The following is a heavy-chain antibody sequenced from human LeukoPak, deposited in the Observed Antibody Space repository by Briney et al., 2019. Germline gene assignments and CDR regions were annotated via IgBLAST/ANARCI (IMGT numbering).Heavy chain of an antibody. CDR2: LSSDGRDP. V-gene: IGHV3-74*01. D-gene: IGHD2-8*01. CDR3: ARGVYEEDVNY. Sequence: GGSLRLSCAASGFTFSNYWMHWVCQAPGKGLVWVSRLSSDGRDPSYADSVKGRFTISRDNAKNTLYMQMNSLRAEDTAVYYCARGVYEEDVNYWGQGTLVTVSS. CDR1: GFTFSNYW. J-gene: IGHJ4*02.